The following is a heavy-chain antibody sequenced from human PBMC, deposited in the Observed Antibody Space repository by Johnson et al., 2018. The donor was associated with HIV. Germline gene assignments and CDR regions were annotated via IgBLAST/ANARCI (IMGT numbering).Heavy chain of an antibody. CDR3: ASPGFGEGVPDAFDI. Sequence: QVQLVESGGGLVKPGGSLRLSCAASGFTFSDYYMSWIRQAPGKGLEWVSYISSSGSSIYYADSVKGRFTISRANAKESLYLQRNSLRGEDTAVYYCASPGFGEGVPDAFDIWGQGTMVTVSS. CDR1: GFTFSDYY. J-gene: IGHJ3*02. CDR2: ISSSGSSI. V-gene: IGHV3-11*04. D-gene: IGHD3-10*01.